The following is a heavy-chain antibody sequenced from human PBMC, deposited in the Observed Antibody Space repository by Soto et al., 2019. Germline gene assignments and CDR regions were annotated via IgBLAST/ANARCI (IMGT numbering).Heavy chain of an antibody. J-gene: IGHJ3*02. CDR3: AWFWNDDAFDI. CDR1: RYTFTGCY. Sequence: ASVKVSCKASRYTFTGCYIHWVRQAPGQGLEWMGWINPNSGGTNYAQKFQGRVTMTRDTSISTAYMELSRLRSDDTAVSYCAWFWNDDAFDIWGQGTMVTVSS. CDR2: INPNSGGT. D-gene: IGHD1-1*01. V-gene: IGHV1-2*02.